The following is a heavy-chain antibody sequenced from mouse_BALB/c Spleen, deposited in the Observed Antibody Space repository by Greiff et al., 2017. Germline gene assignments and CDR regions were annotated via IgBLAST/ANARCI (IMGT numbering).Heavy chain of an antibody. J-gene: IGHJ4*01. CDR3: ARLITTVVATGAMDY. D-gene: IGHD1-1*01. CDR1: GFTFSSYG. V-gene: IGHV5-6*01. Sequence: EVKLVESGGDLVKPGGSLKLSCAASGFTFSSYGMSWVRQTPDKRLEWVATISTGGGYTYYPDSVKGRVTISRDNAKNTLYLQMSSLKSEDTAMYYCARLITTVVATGAMDYWGQGTSVTVSS. CDR2: ISTGGGYT.